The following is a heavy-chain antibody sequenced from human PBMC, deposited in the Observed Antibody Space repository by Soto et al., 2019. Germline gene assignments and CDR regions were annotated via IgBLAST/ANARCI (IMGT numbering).Heavy chain of an antibody. CDR2: ISYDGSNK. J-gene: IGHJ4*02. CDR1: GFTFSSYG. V-gene: IGHV3-30*18. Sequence: QVQLVESGGGLVTPGGSLRLSCAASGFTFSSYGMHWVRQAPGKGLEWVAVISYDGSNKYYADSVKGRFTISRDNSKNTLYLQMNSLRAEDTAVYYCAKDRLSCSGGSCYLYFDYWGQGTLVTVSS. D-gene: IGHD2-15*01. CDR3: AKDRLSCSGGSCYLYFDY.